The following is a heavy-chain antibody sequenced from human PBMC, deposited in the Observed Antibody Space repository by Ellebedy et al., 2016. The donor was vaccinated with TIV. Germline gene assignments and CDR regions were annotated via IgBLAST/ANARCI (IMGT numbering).Heavy chain of an antibody. V-gene: IGHV1-18*01. J-gene: IGHJ4*02. D-gene: IGHD5-12*01. CDR1: GYTFTSYG. CDR3: ARVMVGYSGYGANIYYFDY. CDR2: ISATNGNT. Sequence: AASVKVSCKASGYTFTSYGISWVRQAPGQGIEWMGWISATNGNTKYAQKLQGRVTMTTDTSTNTAYMELRRLRSDDAAVYYCARVMVGYSGYGANIYYFDYWGQGTLVTVSS.